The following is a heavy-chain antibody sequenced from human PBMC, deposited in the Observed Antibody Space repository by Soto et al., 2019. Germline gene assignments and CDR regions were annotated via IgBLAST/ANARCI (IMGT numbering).Heavy chain of an antibody. CDR2: ISYDGSNK. CDR1: GFTFSSYG. V-gene: IGHV3-30*18. CDR3: AKDLVSVGAGYGMDV. J-gene: IGHJ6*02. Sequence: QVQLVESGGGVVQPGRSLRLSCAASGFTFSSYGMHWVRQAPGKGLEWVAVISYDGSNKYYADSVKGRFTISRDNSKNTLYLQMNSLRAEDTAVYYCAKDLVSVGAGYGMDVWGQGTTVTVSS. D-gene: IGHD3-16*01.